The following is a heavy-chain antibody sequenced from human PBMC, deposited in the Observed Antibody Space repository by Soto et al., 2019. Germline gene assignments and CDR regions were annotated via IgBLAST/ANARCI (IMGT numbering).Heavy chain of an antibody. V-gene: IGHV3-48*04. CDR3: ARLPPPPGYCSGGSCYSI. D-gene: IGHD2-15*01. CDR1: GFTFSSYA. Sequence: PGGSLRLSCAASGFTFSSYAMSWVRQAPGKGLEWVSYISSSGSTIYYADSVKGRFTISRDNAKNSLYRQMNSLRAEDTAVYYCARLPPPPGYCSGGSCYSIWGQGTLVTVSS. CDR2: ISSSGSTI. J-gene: IGHJ4*02.